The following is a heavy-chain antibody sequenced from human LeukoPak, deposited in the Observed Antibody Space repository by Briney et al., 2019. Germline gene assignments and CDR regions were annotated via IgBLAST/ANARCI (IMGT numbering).Heavy chain of an antibody. CDR3: ATGVTMMGFDY. Sequence: SQTLSLTCAISGDSVSSNTAAWNWIRQSPSSGLEWLGRTYYRSKWYNHCAVSVKRRIPINPDTSQTQFSLQLDSVTPEHTAVYYCATGVTMMGFDYWGQGTLVTVSS. CDR2: TYYRSKWYN. J-gene: IGHJ4*02. D-gene: IGHD3-22*01. CDR1: GDSVSSNTAA. V-gene: IGHV6-1*01.